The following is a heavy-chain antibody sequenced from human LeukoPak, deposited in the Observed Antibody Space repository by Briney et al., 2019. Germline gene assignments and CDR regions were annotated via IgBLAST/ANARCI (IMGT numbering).Heavy chain of an antibody. D-gene: IGHD6-13*01. J-gene: IGHJ4*02. Sequence: SETLSLTCTVSGGSISSSSYYWGWIRQPPGKGLEWIGSIYYSGTTHYNPSLKSRVTISVDTSKNQFSLKLSSVTAADTAVYYCARDGVYSRSWYGYFDYWGQGTLATVSS. CDR3: ARDGVYSRSWYGYFDY. CDR1: GGSISSSSYY. V-gene: IGHV4-39*07. CDR2: IYYSGTT.